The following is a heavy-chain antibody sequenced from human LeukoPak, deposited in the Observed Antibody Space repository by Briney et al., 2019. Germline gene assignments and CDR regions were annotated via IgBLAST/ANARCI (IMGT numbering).Heavy chain of an antibody. CDR1: GYTFSNFG. CDR3: ARTSDGSSGWWGIDY. CDR2: ISAYNGNT. V-gene: IGHV1-18*01. J-gene: IGHJ4*02. Sequence: ASVKVSCKASGYTFSNFGISWVRQAPGQGLEWMGWISAYNGNTNYAQKLQGRVTMTTDTSTSTAYMELRSLRSDDTAVYYCARTSDGSSGWWGIDYWGQGTLVTVSS. D-gene: IGHD6-19*01.